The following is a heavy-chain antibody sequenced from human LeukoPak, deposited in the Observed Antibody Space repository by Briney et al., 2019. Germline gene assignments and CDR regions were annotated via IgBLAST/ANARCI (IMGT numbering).Heavy chain of an antibody. CDR2: ISSSSSYI. CDR3: ARDVRDGYFDY. V-gene: IGHV3-21*01. J-gene: IGHJ4*02. CDR1: GFTFSSYS. Sequence: GGSLRLSCSASGFTFSSYSMNWVRPAPGKGLEWVSSISSSSSYIYYADSVKGRFTISRDNAKNSLYLQMNSLRAEDTAVYYCARDVRDGYFDYWGQGTLVTVSS. D-gene: IGHD5-24*01.